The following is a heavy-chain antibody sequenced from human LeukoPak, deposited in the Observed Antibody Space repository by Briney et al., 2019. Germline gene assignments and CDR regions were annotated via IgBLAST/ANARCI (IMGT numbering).Heavy chain of an antibody. J-gene: IGHJ4*02. CDR3: AKTVGATKTLFDY. D-gene: IGHD1-26*01. V-gene: IGHV3-53*01. Sequence: GGSLRLSCAASGFTVSDNYMTWVRQAPGKGLEWVSSIYSAGATHYAESVKGRFTISRDNSKNTLYLQMNSLRAEDTAVYYCAKTVGATKTLFDYWGQGTLVTVSS. CDR1: GFTVSDNY. CDR2: IYSAGAT.